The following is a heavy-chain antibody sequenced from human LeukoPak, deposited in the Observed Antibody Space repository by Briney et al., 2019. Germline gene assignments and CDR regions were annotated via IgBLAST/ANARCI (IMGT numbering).Heavy chain of an antibody. V-gene: IGHV4-39*07. D-gene: IGHD2-2*02. CDR3: ARAGYCSSTSCYRTPIYYYYYMDV. CDR1: GGSISSSSYY. CDR2: IYYSGST. J-gene: IGHJ6*03. Sequence: SETLSLTCTVSGGSISSSSYYWGWIRQPPGKGLEWIGSIYYSGSTYYNPSLKSRVTISVDTSKNQFSLKLSSVTAADTAVYYCARAGYCSSTSCYRTPIYYYYYMDVWGKGTTVTVSS.